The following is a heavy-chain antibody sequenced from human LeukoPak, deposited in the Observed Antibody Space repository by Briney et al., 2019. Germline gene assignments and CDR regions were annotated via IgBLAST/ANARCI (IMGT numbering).Heavy chain of an antibody. V-gene: IGHV1-8*02. CDR3: ARSASLWFGELTSYDYFDY. CDR2: MNPNSGNT. Sequence: ASVKVSCKASGGTFSSYAINWVRQATGQGLEWMGWMNPNSGNTGYAQKFQGRVTMTRNTSISTAYMELSSLRSEDTAVYYCARSASLWFGELTSYDYFDYWGQGTLVTVS. D-gene: IGHD3-10*01. CDR1: GGTFSSYA. J-gene: IGHJ4*02.